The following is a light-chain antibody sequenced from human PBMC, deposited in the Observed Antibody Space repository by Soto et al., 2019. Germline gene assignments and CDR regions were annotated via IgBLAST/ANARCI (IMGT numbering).Light chain of an antibody. CDR1: PSVTNF. CDR3: QQFSSYPLT. Sequence: PGERATLSCRASPSVTNFLAWYQQKPGQAPRLLIYDASSRATGIPDRFSGGGSGTDFTLTISRLEPEDFAVCYCQQFSSYPLTFGGGTKVDI. CDR2: DAS. J-gene: IGKJ4*01. V-gene: IGKV3-20*01.